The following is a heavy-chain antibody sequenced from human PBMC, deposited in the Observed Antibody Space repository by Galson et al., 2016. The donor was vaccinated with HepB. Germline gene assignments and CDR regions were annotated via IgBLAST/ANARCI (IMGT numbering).Heavy chain of an antibody. CDR3: ANIISGGSYKPAGFQH. CDR2: ISYDGSNK. D-gene: IGHD1-26*01. CDR1: GFTFSSYG. V-gene: IGHV3-30*18. J-gene: IGHJ1*01. Sequence: SLRLSCAASGFTFSSYGIHWVRQAPGKGLEWVAVISYDGSNKYYADSVKGRFTISRDNSKNTLYLQMNSLRAEDTAVYYCANIISGGSYKPAGFQHWGQGTLVTVSS.